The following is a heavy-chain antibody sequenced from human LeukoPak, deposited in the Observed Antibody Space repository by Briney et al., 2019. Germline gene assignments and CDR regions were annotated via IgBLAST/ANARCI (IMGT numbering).Heavy chain of an antibody. CDR1: GGSISTSSYY. Sequence: SETLSLTCTVSGGSISTSSYYWSWIRQPPGKRPEWIGTIYYTGSTYYNPSLKSRVTISVDTSKNQFSLKLSSVTAADTAVYYCARLGRVGATVVYFDYWGQGTLVTVSS. D-gene: IGHD1-26*01. CDR3: ARLGRVGATVVYFDY. CDR2: IYYTGST. J-gene: IGHJ4*02. V-gene: IGHV4-39*07.